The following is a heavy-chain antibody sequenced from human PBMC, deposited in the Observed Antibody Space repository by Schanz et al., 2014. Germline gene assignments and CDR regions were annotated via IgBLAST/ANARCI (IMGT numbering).Heavy chain of an antibody. Sequence: EVQLVESGGGLVQPGGSLRLSCAASGFTFGSYWMSWVRQAPGEGLVWVANIKLDGSEKYYADSVKGRFTISRDNSKNTLYLQMNSLRAEDTAVYYCAKDLPSDYYIAYWGQGTLVTVSS. CDR2: IKLDGSEK. J-gene: IGHJ4*02. D-gene: IGHD3-22*01. V-gene: IGHV3-7*01. CDR3: AKDLPSDYYIAY. CDR1: GFTFGSYW.